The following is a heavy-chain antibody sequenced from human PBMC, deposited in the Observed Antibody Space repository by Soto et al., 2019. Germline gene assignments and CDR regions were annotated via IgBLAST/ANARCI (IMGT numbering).Heavy chain of an antibody. CDR1: GGSFSGYY. CDR3: ARVDYGDYEGAMLFDY. CDR2: INHSGST. V-gene: IGHV4-34*01. D-gene: IGHD4-17*01. Sequence: QVQLQQWGAGLLKPSETLSLTCAVYGGSFSGYYWSWIRQPPGKGLEWIGEINHSGSTNYNPSLKSRVTISVDTSKNQFSLKLSSVTAADTAVYYCARVDYGDYEGAMLFDYWGQGTLVTVSS. J-gene: IGHJ4*02.